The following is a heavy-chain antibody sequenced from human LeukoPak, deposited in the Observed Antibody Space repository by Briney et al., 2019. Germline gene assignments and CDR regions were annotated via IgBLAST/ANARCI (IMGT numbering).Heavy chain of an antibody. CDR3: ARNLYYYDSSGCPDY. Sequence: ASVKVSCKASGGTFSSYAISWVRQVPGQGLEWMGEIIPIFDTANYAQKFQGRVTITADKSTIAAYMELRSLRSDDTAVYYCARNLYYYDSSGCPDYWGQGTLVTVSS. CDR1: GGTFSSYA. J-gene: IGHJ4*02. D-gene: IGHD3-22*01. CDR2: IIPIFDTA. V-gene: IGHV1-69*06.